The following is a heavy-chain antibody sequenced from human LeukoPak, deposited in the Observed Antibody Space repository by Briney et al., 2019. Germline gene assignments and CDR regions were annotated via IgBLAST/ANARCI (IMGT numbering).Heavy chain of an antibody. D-gene: IGHD3-10*01. CDR3: ARFMARGVISFDY. CDR2: INPNSGGT. J-gene: IGHJ4*02. V-gene: IGHV1-2*02. CDR1: GYTFTGYY. Sequence: ASVKVSCKASGYTFTGYYMHWVRQAPGQGLEWMGWINPNSGGTNYAQKFQGRVTMTRDTSISTAYMELSRLRSDDTAVYYCARFMARGVISFDYWGQGTLVTVSS.